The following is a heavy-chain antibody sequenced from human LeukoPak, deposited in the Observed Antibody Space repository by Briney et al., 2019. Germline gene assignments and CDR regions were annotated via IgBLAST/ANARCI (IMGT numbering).Heavy chain of an antibody. J-gene: IGHJ4*02. V-gene: IGHV4-59*12. Sequence: SETLSLTCTVSGGSISSYYWSWIRQPPGKGLEWIGYIYYSGSTNYNPSLKSRVTISVDTSKNQFSLKLSSVTAADTAVYYCASLPGYCSGGSCQQGDYWGQGTLVTVSS. D-gene: IGHD2-15*01. CDR3: ASLPGYCSGGSCQQGDY. CDR1: GGSISSYY. CDR2: IYYSGST.